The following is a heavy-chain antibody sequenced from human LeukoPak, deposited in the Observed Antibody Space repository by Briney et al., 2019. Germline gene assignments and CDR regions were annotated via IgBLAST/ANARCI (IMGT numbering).Heavy chain of an antibody. CDR3: ARPLSTPLDAFDI. CDR1: GFTFSSYA. CDR2: ISYDGSNK. D-gene: IGHD2-2*01. V-gene: IGHV3-30-3*01. Sequence: GGSLRLSCAASGFTFSSYAMHWVRQAPGKGLEWVAVISYDGSNKYYADSVKGRFTISSDNSKNTLYLQMNSLRAEDTAVYYCARPLSTPLDAFDIWGQGTMVTVSS. J-gene: IGHJ3*02.